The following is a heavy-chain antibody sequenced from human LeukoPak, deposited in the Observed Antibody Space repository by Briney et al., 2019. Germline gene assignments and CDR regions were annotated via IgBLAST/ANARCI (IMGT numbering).Heavy chain of an antibody. CDR2: TSDRGDYT. CDR3: AKKAQYNGNYPLDY. V-gene: IGHV3-23*01. Sequence: ETLSLTCTVSGGSISSGSYYWGWIRQAPGKGLEWVSGTSDRGDYTYYADSVKGRFTISRDNSKNTLYLQMNSLRAEDTALYFCAKKAQYNGNYPLDYWGQGTLVTVSS. J-gene: IGHJ4*02. D-gene: IGHD1-26*01. CDR1: GGSISSGSYY.